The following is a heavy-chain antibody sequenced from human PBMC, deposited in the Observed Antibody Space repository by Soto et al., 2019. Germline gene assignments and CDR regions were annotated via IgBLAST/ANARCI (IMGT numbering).Heavy chain of an antibody. CDR1: GGTFSSYA. D-gene: IGHD1-26*01. J-gene: IGHJ6*02. CDR3: ARDGGGSYIDRLFDYYYGMDV. CDR2: IIPIFGTA. Sequence: ASVKVSCKASGGTFSSYAISWVRQAPGQGLEWMGGIIPIFGTANYAQKFRGRVTITADESTSTAYMELSSLRSEDTAVYYCARDGGGSYIDRLFDYYYGMDVWGQGTTVTVSS. V-gene: IGHV1-69*13.